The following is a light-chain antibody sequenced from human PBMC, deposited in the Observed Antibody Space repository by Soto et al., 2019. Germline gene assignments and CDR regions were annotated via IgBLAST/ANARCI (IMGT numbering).Light chain of an antibody. Sequence: QSALTQPASVSGSPGQSITISCTGTSSDVGGYNYVSWYQQHPGKAPKLMIYEVSNRPSGVSNRFSGSQSGNTASLTISGLQAEDEADYYCSSYTSRSTLGVFGGGTKLTVL. CDR3: SSYTSRSTLGV. V-gene: IGLV2-14*01. J-gene: IGLJ2*01. CDR2: EVS. CDR1: SSDVGGYNY.